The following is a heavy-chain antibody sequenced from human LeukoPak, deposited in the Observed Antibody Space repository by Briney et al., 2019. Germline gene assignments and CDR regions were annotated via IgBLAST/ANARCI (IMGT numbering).Heavy chain of an antibody. D-gene: IGHD4-17*01. V-gene: IGHV3-11*01. CDR3: ATSTVVTPLLDY. Sequence: GGSLRLSCAASGFTFSDYYMSWIRQAPGKGLGWGSYISSSGSTIYYADSVKGRFTISRDNAKNSLYLQMNSLRAEDTAVYYCATSTVVTPLLDYWGQGTLVTVSS. CDR2: ISSSGSTI. J-gene: IGHJ4*02. CDR1: GFTFSDYY.